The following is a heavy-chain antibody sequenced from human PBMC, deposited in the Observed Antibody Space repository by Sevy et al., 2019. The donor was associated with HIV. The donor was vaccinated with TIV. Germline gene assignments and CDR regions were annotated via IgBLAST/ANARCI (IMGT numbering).Heavy chain of an antibody. CDR1: GFTFSSAW. J-gene: IGHJ6*02. Sequence: GGSLRLSCTASGFTFSSAWMSLVRQAPAKGLEWVGRIKSESDGGAIDYAAPVKGRFSISREDSKTTVYLQMNSLKTDDTAVYYCITDPAYRGYDEEVINYYFYGMDVWGQGTTVTVSS. V-gene: IGHV3-15*01. D-gene: IGHD3-22*01. CDR3: ITDPAYRGYDEEVINYYFYGMDV. CDR2: IKSESDGGAI.